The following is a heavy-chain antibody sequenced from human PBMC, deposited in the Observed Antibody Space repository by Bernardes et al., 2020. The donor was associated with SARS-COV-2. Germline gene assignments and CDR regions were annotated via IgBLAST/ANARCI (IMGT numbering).Heavy chain of an antibody. CDR3: ARGGSPRWGSTSCYSCDSGYWFHP. CDR1: GGSITDYY. D-gene: IGHD2-2*01. Sequence: SEPLSLTCAVIGGSITDYYWSWIRRSPGVGLEWIGEVNESGSTAYNPSLESRVTISVDTSKNLFSLKVTPVTAADTAVYYCARGGSPRWGSTSCYSCDSGYWFHPWGQGTLVTVSS. V-gene: IGHV4-34*01. J-gene: IGHJ5*02. CDR2: VNESGST.